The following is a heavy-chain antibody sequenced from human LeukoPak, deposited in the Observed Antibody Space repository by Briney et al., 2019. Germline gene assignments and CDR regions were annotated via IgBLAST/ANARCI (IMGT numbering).Heavy chain of an antibody. CDR1: GGPISSGGYY. CDR3: ARDSGVLYGMDV. J-gene: IGHJ6*02. CDR2: IYYSGST. Sequence: SETLSLTCTVSGGPISSGGYYWSWIRQHPGKGLEWIGYIYYSGSTYYNPSLKSRVTISVDTPKNQFSLKLSSVTGADTAVYYCARDSGVLYGMDVWGQRTTVTVSS. D-gene: IGHD4/OR15-4a*01. V-gene: IGHV4-31*03.